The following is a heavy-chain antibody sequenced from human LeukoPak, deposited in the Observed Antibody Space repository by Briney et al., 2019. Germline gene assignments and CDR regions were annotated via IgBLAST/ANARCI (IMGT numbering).Heavy chain of an antibody. D-gene: IGHD6-19*01. CDR2: IDYCGST. V-gene: IGHV4-59*01. Sequence: SETLSLTCAVSGASISNYYCSWIRQPPGRGLEWIGYIDYCGSTSYSPSLKSRVTISLDTSTNQFSLKLSSVTAADTAVYYCAGHYSSDPFDCWGQGTLVTVSS. CDR1: GASISNYY. CDR3: AGHYSSDPFDC. J-gene: IGHJ4*02.